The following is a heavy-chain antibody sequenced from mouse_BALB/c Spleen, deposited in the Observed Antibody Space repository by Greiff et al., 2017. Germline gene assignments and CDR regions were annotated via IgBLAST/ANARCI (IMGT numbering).Heavy chain of an antibody. CDR2: ISSGGSYT. J-gene: IGHJ4*01. V-gene: IGHV5-6-4*01. D-gene: IGHD2-14*01. CDR3: TREVRRDYYAMDY. Sequence: EVQRVESGGGLVKPGGSLKLSCAASGFTFSSYTMSWVRQTPEKRLEWVATISSGGSYTYYPDSVKGRFTISRDNAKNTLYLQMSSLKSEDTAMYYCTREVRRDYYAMDYWGQGTSVTVSS. CDR1: GFTFSSYT.